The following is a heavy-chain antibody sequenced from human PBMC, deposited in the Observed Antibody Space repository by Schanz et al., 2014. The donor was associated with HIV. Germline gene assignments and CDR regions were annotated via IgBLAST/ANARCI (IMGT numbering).Heavy chain of an antibody. D-gene: IGHD2-15*01. Sequence: VQLVESGGGLVKPGGSLRLSCAVSGFTFSDAWMSWVRQTPGKGLEWVGRIKSRSDGGTVDYGVPVKDRFLILRDDSRDKLVLFMSNLTIEDAGVSYCTTGIFSSGAYYYGMDVWGQGTTVTVSS. J-gene: IGHJ6*02. CDR2: IKSRSDGGTV. CDR1: GFTFSDAW. V-gene: IGHV3-15*01. CDR3: TTGIFSSGAYYYGMDV.